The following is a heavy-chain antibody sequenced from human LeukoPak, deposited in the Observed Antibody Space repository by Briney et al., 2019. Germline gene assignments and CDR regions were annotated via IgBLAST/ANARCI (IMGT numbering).Heavy chain of an antibody. Sequence: ASVKASCKASGYTFTSYGISWVRQAPGQGLEWMGWISAYNGNTNYAQKLQGRVTMTTDTSTSTAYMELRSLRSDDTAVYCCARLYGYSSSWPRGDFDYWGQGTLVTVSS. V-gene: IGHV1-18*01. CDR2: ISAYNGNT. CDR3: ARLYGYSSSWPRGDFDY. D-gene: IGHD6-13*01. J-gene: IGHJ4*02. CDR1: GYTFTSYG.